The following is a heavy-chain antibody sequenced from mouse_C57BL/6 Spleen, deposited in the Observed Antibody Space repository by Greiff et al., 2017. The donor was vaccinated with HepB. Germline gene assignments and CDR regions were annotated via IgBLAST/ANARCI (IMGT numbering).Heavy chain of an antibody. D-gene: IGHD1-1*01. CDR2: IEPGSGST. V-gene: IGHV1-9*01. Sequence: VQLQQSGAELMKPGASVKLSCKATGYTFTGYWIEWVKQRPGHGLEWIGEIEPGSGSTNYNEKLKGKATFTADTSSNTAYMQLSSLTTEDSAVYYCARRVGRSYDWDFDVWGTGTTVTVSS. J-gene: IGHJ1*03. CDR3: ARRVGRSYDWDFDV. CDR1: GYTFTGYW.